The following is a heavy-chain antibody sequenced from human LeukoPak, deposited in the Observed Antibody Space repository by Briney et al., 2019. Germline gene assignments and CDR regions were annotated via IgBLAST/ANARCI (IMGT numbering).Heavy chain of an antibody. D-gene: IGHD5-18*01. CDR3: AAYRQVLLPFES. CDR1: GFTFSTFA. Sequence: GGSLRLSCAASGFTFSTFAMIWVRQPPGKGLEWVSSIFPSGGEIHYADSVRGRFTISRDNSKSILSLQMNSLRAEDTAIYYCAAYRQVLLPFESWGQGTLVTVSS. V-gene: IGHV3-23*01. J-gene: IGHJ4*02. CDR2: IFPSGGEI.